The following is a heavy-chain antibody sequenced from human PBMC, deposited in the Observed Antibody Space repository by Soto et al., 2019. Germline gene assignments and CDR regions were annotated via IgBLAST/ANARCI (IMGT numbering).Heavy chain of an antibody. CDR1: GFTFSSYG. CDR3: ARGVLAAPLGMDV. V-gene: IGHV3-33*01. Sequence: QVQLVESGGGVVQPGRSLRLSCAASGFTFSSYGMHWVRQAQGKGLEWVAVIWYDGSNKYYADSVKGRFTISRDNSKNTLYLQMNCLRAEDTAVYYCARGVLAAPLGMDVWGQGTTVIVSS. J-gene: IGHJ6*02. D-gene: IGHD3-10*01. CDR2: IWYDGSNK.